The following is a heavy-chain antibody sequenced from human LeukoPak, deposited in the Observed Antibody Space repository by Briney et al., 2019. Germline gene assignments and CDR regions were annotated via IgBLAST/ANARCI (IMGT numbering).Heavy chain of an antibody. D-gene: IGHD5-18*01. CDR3: AKATYGYSSPFDY. V-gene: IGHV3-74*01. CDR2: INSDGSST. CDR1: GFTFSSYW. J-gene: IGHJ4*02. Sequence: GGSLRLSCAASGFTFSSYWMHWVRQAPGKGLVWVSRINSDGSSTSYADSVKGRVTISRDNAKNTLYLQMNSLRAEDTAVYYCAKATYGYSSPFDYWGQGTLVTVSS.